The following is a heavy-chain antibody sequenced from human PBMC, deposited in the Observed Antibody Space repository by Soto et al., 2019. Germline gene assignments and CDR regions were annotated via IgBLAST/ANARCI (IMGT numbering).Heavy chain of an antibody. D-gene: IGHD6-13*01. J-gene: IGHJ6*02. V-gene: IGHV6-1*01. CDR1: GDSVSSNSAA. Sequence: SQTLSLTCAISGDSVSSNSAAWNWIRQSPSRGLEWLGRTYYRSKWYNDYAVSVKSRITINPDTSKNQFSLQLNSVTPEDTAVYYCARDPIAAAGTDYYYGMDVWGQGTTVTVSS. CDR2: TYYRSKWYN. CDR3: ARDPIAAAGTDYYYGMDV.